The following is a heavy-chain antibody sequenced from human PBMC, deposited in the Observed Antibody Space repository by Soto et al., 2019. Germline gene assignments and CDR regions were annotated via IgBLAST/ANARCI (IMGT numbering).Heavy chain of an antibody. V-gene: IGHV3-30-3*01. J-gene: IGHJ4*02. CDR1: GFTFSSYA. D-gene: IGHD6-19*01. Sequence: GGSLRLSCAASGFTFSSYAMHWVRQAPGKGLEWMAVISYDGSNKYYADSVKGRFTISRDNSKNTLYLQMNSLRAEDTAVYYCARPRGQWLVPYDYWGQGTLVTVSS. CDR2: ISYDGSNK. CDR3: ARPRGQWLVPYDY.